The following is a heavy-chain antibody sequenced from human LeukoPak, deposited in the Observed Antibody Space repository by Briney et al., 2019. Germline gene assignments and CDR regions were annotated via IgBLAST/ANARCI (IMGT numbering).Heavy chain of an antibody. V-gene: IGHV4-34*01. CDR3: AIAMTGYYDFWY. Sequence: SETLSLTCAVYGGSFSGYYWSWIRQPPGKGLEWIGEINHSGSTNYNPSLKSRVTISVGTSKNQFSLKLSSVTAADTAVYYCAIAMTGYYDFWYWGQGTLVTVSS. J-gene: IGHJ4*02. D-gene: IGHD3-3*01. CDR1: GGSFSGYY. CDR2: INHSGST.